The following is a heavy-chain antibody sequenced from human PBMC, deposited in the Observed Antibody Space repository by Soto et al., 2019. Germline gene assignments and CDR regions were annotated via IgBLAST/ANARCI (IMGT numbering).Heavy chain of an antibody. CDR3: ARNYYDSSDRDYLDY. CDR2: INPITGGT. J-gene: IGHJ4*02. V-gene: IGHV1-2*02. Sequence: ASVKVSCKASGYTFTSYYIHWVRQAPGQGLEWMGWINPITGGTNYAPKFQGRVTMTRDTSITTAYMELNRLRSDDTAVYYCARNYYDSSDRDYLDYWGQGTPVTVSS. CDR1: GYTFTSYY. D-gene: IGHD3-22*01.